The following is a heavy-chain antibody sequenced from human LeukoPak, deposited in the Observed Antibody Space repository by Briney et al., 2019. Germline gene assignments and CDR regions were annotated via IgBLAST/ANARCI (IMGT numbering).Heavy chain of an antibody. CDR2: INSDGSST. CDR1: GFTFRTYW. CDR3: ARGNDY. V-gene: IGHV3-74*01. J-gene: IGHJ4*02. Sequence: GGSLRLSCAASGFTFRTYWMHWVRQAPGKGLVCISRINSDGSSTNYADSVKGRFTISRDNAKNSLYLQINSLRDEDTAVYYCARGNDYWGQGTLVTVSS.